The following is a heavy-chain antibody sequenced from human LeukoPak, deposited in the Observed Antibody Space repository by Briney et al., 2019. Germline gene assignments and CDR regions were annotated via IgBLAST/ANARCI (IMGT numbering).Heavy chain of an antibody. J-gene: IGHJ4*02. CDR2: LDYSGST. V-gene: IGHV4-59*01. Sequence: SETLSLTCAVYGGSFSGYYWTWIRQPPGKGLEWIGYLDYSGSTNYNPSLKSRVTISVDTSKNQFSLKLSSVTAADTAMFYCARRHVQYSSSSDPYYFDYWGQGTLVTVSS. D-gene: IGHD6-6*01. CDR1: GGSFSGYY. CDR3: ARRHVQYSSSSDPYYFDY.